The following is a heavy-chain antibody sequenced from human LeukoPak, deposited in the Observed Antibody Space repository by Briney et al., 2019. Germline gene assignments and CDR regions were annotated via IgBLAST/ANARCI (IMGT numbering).Heavy chain of an antibody. V-gene: IGHV4-39*07. CDR3: ARRESIAAADPGYYYMDV. CDR2: IYYSGST. D-gene: IGHD6-13*01. J-gene: IGHJ6*03. CDR1: GGSISSSSYY. Sequence: PSETLSLTCTVSGGSISSSSYYWGWIRQPPGKGLEWIGSIYYSGSTYYNPSLKSRVTISVDTSKNQFSLKLSSVTAADTAVYYCARRESIAAADPGYYYMDVWGKGTTVTVSS.